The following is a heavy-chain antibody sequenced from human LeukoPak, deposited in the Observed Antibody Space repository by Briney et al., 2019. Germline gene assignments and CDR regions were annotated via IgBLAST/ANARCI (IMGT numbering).Heavy chain of an antibody. CDR1: GGASHRYY. D-gene: IGHD4-23*01. Sequence: SETLSLTCTVCGGASHRYYRSWIPQPPGKGLEWIGYIYYSGSTNYNPSLKSRVTISVDTSKNQFSLRLSSVTAAGPVGSRCARDESAGYGGNSGEAVAIEGQGTVVTVSS. J-gene: IGHJ3*02. CDR2: IYYSGST. V-gene: IGHV4-59*01. CDR3: ARDESAGYGGNSGEAVAI.